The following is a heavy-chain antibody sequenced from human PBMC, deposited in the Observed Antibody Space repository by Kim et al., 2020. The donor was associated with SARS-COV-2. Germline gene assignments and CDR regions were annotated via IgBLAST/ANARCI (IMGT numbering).Heavy chain of an antibody. V-gene: IGHV3-30*03. Sequence: GGSLRLSCAASGFTFSSYGMHWVRQAPGKGLEWVAIISYDRSSKYYADSVKGRFTISRDNSKNTLYLQMNSLTAEDTAVYYCARDDYNPESGWRLGELSFSSVYYYYTMDVWGQGTTVTVSS. CDR3: ARDDYNPESGWRLGELSFSSVYYYYTMDV. CDR1: GFTFSSYG. D-gene: IGHD3-16*02. CDR2: ISYDRSSK. J-gene: IGHJ6*02.